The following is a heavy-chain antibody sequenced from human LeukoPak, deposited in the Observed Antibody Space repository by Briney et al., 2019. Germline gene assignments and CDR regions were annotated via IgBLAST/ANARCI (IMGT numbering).Heavy chain of an antibody. CDR1: GFTFSSYA. CDR2: ISDSGGGT. V-gene: IGHV3-23*01. Sequence: GGSLRLSCAASGFTFSSYAMSWVRQAPGKGLEWVSVISDSGGGTYYADSVKGRFTISRDNSKNTLYLQMNSLRVEDTAVYYCVREEYGDHLWWWGQGTPVTVSS. D-gene: IGHD4-17*01. CDR3: VREEYGDHLWW. J-gene: IGHJ4*02.